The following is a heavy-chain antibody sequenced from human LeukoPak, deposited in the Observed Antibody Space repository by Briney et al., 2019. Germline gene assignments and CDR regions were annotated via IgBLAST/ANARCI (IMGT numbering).Heavy chain of an antibody. D-gene: IGHD1-14*01. J-gene: IGHJ4*02. V-gene: IGHV4-59*01. CDR2: IYYSGST. CDR3: ARDRTGFEY. CDR1: GGSFSGYY. Sequence: SETLSLTCAVYGGSFSGYYWSWIRQPPGKGLEWIGYIYYSGSTNYNPSLKSRVTISVDTSKNQFSLKLSSVTAADTAVYYCARDRTGFEYWGQGTLVTVSS.